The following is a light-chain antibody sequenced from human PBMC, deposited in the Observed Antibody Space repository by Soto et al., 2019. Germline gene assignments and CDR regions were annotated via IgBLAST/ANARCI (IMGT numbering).Light chain of an antibody. J-gene: IGKJ2*01. V-gene: IGKV3-11*01. CDR1: QSVSRY. CDR2: DAS. CDR3: QQRYISYS. Sequence: EIVLTQSPATLSLSPGERATLSCRASQSVSRYLAWYQQKPGQAPRLLIYDASNRATGVPARFSGSGSGTDFTLTISSLEPDDFAFYYCQQRYISYSFGLGTKLEIK.